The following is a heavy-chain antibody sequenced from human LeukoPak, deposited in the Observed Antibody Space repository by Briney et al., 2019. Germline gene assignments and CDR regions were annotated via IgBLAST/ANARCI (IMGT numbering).Heavy chain of an antibody. D-gene: IGHD3-22*01. CDR2: ISYDGSNK. CDR3: AKVSYYYDSSGYYSPGY. J-gene: IGHJ4*02. V-gene: IGHV3-30*18. Sequence: GGSLRLSCAASGFTFSSYGMHWVRQAPGKGLEWVAVISYDGSNKYYADSVKGRFTISRDNSKNTLYLQMNSLRAEDTAVYYCAKVSYYYDSSGYYSPGYWGQGTLVTVSS. CDR1: GFTFSSYG.